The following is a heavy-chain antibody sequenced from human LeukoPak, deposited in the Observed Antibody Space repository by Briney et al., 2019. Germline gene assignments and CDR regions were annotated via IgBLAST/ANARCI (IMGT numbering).Heavy chain of an antibody. CDR3: ARLRALSYYDSSGDMYYFEY. D-gene: IGHD3-22*01. CDR2: IYYSGIT. J-gene: IGHJ4*02. CDR1: GGSISSSSYY. V-gene: IGHV4-61*05. Sequence: PSETLSLTCTVSGGSISSSSYYWGWIRQPPGKGLEWIGFIYYSGITDYNPSLKSRVTISVDTSKNQFSLKLSSVTAADTAVYYCARLRALSYYDSSGDMYYFEYWGQGTLVTVSS.